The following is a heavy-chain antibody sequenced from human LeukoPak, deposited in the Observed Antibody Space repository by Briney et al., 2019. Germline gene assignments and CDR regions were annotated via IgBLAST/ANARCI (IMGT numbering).Heavy chain of an antibody. Sequence: GGSLRLSCAASGFTVSSNYMSWVRQAPGKGLEWVSVIYSGGSTYYADSVKGRFTISRDNAKNSLYLQMNSRRDEDTAVYYCARAYCSGGSCYLWYFDLWGRGTLVTVSS. D-gene: IGHD2-15*01. CDR2: IYSGGST. CDR3: ARAYCSGGSCYLWYFDL. V-gene: IGHV3-66*01. J-gene: IGHJ2*01. CDR1: GFTVSSNY.